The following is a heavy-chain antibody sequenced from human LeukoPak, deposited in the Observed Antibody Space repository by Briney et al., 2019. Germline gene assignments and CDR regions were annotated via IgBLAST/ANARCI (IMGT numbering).Heavy chain of an antibody. CDR2: INPNSGGT. V-gene: IGHV1-2*02. Sequence: ASVKVSCKASGYTFTGYYMHWVRQALGQGLEWMGWINPNSGGTNYAQKFQGRVTMTRDTSISTAYMELSRLRSDDTAVYYCARVVGAIVVVPAAIANFDYWGQGTLVTVSS. CDR3: ARVVGAIVVVPAAIANFDY. D-gene: IGHD2-2*01. CDR1: GYTFTGYY. J-gene: IGHJ4*02.